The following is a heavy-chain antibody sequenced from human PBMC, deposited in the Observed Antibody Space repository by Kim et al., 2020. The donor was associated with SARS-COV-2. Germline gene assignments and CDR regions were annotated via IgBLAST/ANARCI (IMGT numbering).Heavy chain of an antibody. CDR3: ARISGSPYYFYGMDV. Sequence: PSRKSRVTISIDTSKKQFSLNLTSVTAADTAVYYCARISGSPYYFYGMDVWGQGTTVTVSS. V-gene: IGHV4-39*07. D-gene: IGHD3-22*01. J-gene: IGHJ6*02.